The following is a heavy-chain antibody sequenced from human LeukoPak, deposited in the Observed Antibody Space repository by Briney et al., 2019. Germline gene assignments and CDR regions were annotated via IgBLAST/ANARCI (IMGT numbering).Heavy chain of an antibody. CDR1: GGSISSYY. CDR2: IYTSGST. CDR3: ARDPLPYSSSYNWFDP. D-gene: IGHD6-13*01. Sequence: SETLSLTCTVSGGSISSYYWSWIRQPAGKGLEWIGRIYTSGSTNYNPTLKSRVTMSVDTSKNQFSLKLSSVTAADTAVYYCARDPLPYSSSYNWFDPWGQGTLVTVSS. J-gene: IGHJ5*02. V-gene: IGHV4-4*07.